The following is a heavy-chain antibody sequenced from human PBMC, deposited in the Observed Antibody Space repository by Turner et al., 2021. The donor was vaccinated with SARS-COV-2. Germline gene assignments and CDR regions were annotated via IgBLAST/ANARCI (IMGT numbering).Heavy chain of an antibody. V-gene: IGHV4-39*01. J-gene: IGHJ6*02. CDR3: AGEEVVFRASHTLYYYGMDV. CDR1: GGSIRSSSYY. Sequence: QLQLQESGPGLVKPSETLSLTCTVSGGSIRSSSYYWGWIRQPPGKGLEWIGSIYYSGSTYYNPSLKSRVTISVDTSKTQFSLKLSSVTAADTAVYYCAGEEVVFRASHTLYYYGMDVWGQGTTVTVSS. CDR2: IYYSGST. D-gene: IGHD3-22*01.